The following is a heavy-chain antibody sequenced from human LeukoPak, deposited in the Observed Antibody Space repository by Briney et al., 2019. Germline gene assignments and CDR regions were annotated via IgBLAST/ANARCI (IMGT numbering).Heavy chain of an antibody. CDR3: ASRHCSGGGCYFAGADPFDY. J-gene: IGHJ4*02. Sequence: GGSLRLSCAASGFTVSGNYMSWVRRAPGKGLEWVSIIYSGGSTYYADSVKGRFTISRDNSKNMLYLQMNNLRAEDTAVYYCASRHCSGGGCYFAGADPFDYWGQGTLVTVSS. V-gene: IGHV3-53*01. CDR1: GFTVSGNY. D-gene: IGHD2-15*01. CDR2: IYSGGST.